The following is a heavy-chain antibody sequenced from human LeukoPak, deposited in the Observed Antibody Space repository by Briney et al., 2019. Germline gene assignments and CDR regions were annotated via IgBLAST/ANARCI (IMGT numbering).Heavy chain of an antibody. CDR3: ATEPRRSTSCPFDY. Sequence: EASVKVSCKASGYTFTGYYMHWVRQAPGQGLEWMGWINPNSGGTNYAQKFQGRVTMTRDTSISTAYMELSSLRSEDTAVYYCATEPRRSTSCPFDYWGQGTLVTVSS. J-gene: IGHJ4*02. V-gene: IGHV1-2*02. CDR2: INPNSGGT. CDR1: GYTFTGYY. D-gene: IGHD2-2*01.